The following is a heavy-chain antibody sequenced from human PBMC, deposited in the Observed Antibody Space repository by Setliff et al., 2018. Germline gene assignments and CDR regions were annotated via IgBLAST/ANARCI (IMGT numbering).Heavy chain of an antibody. D-gene: IGHD2-15*01. J-gene: IGHJ4*02. CDR3: IVNMVRPVTGLDS. Sequence: VKVSCKASGHSLTSNHFHWGRQAPGKGLEWMGTINPNDGYTIYAPAFQGRVAMTTDTSTGTAYMELSGPTSADTAIYYCIVNMVRPVTGLDSWGPGTRGTVSS. CDR2: INPNDGYT. CDR1: GHSLTSNH. V-gene: IGHV1-46*01.